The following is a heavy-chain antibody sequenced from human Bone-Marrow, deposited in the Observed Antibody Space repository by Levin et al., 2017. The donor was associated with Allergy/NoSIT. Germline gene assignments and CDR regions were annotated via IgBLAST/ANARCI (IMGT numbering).Heavy chain of an antibody. V-gene: IGHV1-2*02. J-gene: IGHJ3*02. CDR2: INPNSGDT. D-gene: IGHD6-19*01. Sequence: ASVKVSCKASGYTFTDYFIHWVRLAPGQGLEWMGWINPNSGDTDSAQNFQDRVTMTRDTSISTAYMGLSSLTSNDTALYYCARISSAAFDIWGQGTVVTVSS. CDR1: GYTFTDYF. CDR3: ARISSAAFDI.